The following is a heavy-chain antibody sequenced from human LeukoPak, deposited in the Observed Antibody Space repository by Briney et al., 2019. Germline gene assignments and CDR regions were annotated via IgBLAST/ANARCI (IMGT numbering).Heavy chain of an antibody. CDR2: ISYDGSNK. V-gene: IGHV3-30-3*01. CDR3: ARADYYGSGKFDP. D-gene: IGHD3-10*01. CDR1: GFTFSSYA. Sequence: GGSLRLSCAASGFTFSSYAMHWVRQAPGKGLEWVAVISYDGSNKYYADSVKGRFTISRDNSRNTLYLQMNSLRAEDTAVYYCARADYYGSGKFDPWGQGTLVTVSS. J-gene: IGHJ5*02.